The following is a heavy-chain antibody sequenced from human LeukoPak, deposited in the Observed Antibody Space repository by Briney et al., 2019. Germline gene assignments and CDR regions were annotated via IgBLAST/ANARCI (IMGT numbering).Heavy chain of an antibody. V-gene: IGHV3-15*01. CDR2: IKSKTDGGTS. D-gene: IGHD3-10*01. J-gene: IGHJ5*02. CDR3: STLWYGA. Sequence: GGSLRLSCAASGFTFSNSAMSWVRQAPGKGLEWVGRIKSKTDGGTSDYAAPVAGRFTISRDDSKSTLYLEMNSLKTEDTGVYYCSTLWYGAWGQGTLVTVSS. CDR1: GFTFSNSA.